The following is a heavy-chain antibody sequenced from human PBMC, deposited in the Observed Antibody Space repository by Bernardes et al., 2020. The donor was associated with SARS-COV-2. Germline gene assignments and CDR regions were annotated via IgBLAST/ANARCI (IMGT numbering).Heavy chain of an antibody. CDR1: GFTLSNYW. D-gene: IGHD6-19*01. Sequence: GGSLRLSRVASGFTLSNYWMHWVRQAPGKGLVWVSRFSSDGTVTNYADSVKGRFTISRDNAKNTLYLQMNSLRDEDTAGYYCARAGWYRFDYWGQGTLVTVSS. CDR2: FSSDGTVT. CDR3: ARAGWYRFDY. J-gene: IGHJ4*02. V-gene: IGHV3-74*01.